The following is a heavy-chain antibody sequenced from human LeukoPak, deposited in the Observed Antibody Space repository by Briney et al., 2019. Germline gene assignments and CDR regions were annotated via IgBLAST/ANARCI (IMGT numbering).Heavy chain of an antibody. D-gene: IGHD6-19*01. Sequence: LEWIGQIYITGSTNYNPSLKSRVIMSVDTSKNQFSLKLSSVTVADTAVYYCARLGQYISGYWGQGTLVTVSS. J-gene: IGHJ4*02. CDR3: ARLGQYISGY. CDR2: IYITGST. V-gene: IGHV4-4*07.